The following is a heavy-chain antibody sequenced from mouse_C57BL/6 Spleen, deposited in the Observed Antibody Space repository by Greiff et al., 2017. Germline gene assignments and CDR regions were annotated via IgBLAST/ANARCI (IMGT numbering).Heavy chain of an antibody. CDR2: IYTSDSET. V-gene: IGHV1-61*01. CDR1: GYTFTSYW. Sequence: QVQLQQPGAELVRPGSSVKLSCTASGYTFTSYWMDWVKQSPGQGLEWIGNIYTSDSETHYNQKFKDKGTLTVNKSYSTAFMQLSSLTTEDSAGYYCASGGGSSDIDYWGQGTTLTAAS. CDR3: ASGGGSSDIDY. D-gene: IGHD1-1*01. J-gene: IGHJ2*01.